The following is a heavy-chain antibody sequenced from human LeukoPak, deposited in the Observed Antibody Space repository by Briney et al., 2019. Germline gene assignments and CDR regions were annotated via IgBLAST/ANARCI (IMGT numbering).Heavy chain of an antibody. CDR2: ISGSGGEV. Sequence: GGSLRLSCAASGLTFSIYAMNWVRQAPGEGPEWVSSISGSGGEVRYADSVKGRFTISRDNAKNTLYLQMNSLRAEDTAVYYCARGRYYLDSWGQGTLVTVSS. V-gene: IGHV3-21*01. D-gene: IGHD4-17*01. CDR1: GLTFSIYA. J-gene: IGHJ4*02. CDR3: ARGRYYLDS.